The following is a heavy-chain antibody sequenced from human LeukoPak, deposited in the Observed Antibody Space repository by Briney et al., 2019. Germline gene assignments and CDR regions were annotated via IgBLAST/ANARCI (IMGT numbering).Heavy chain of an antibody. Sequence: PSETLSLTCTVSGASISSHYWTWIRQPPGKGLEWIGYIYSRGSTIYNPSLKSRVSISVDTSKNQFSLKLTTVTAADTAVYFCARYYYGSGSYYNVAWFDPWGQGTLVTVSS. D-gene: IGHD3-10*01. V-gene: IGHV4-59*11. CDR3: ARYYYGSGSYYNVAWFDP. CDR2: IYSRGST. J-gene: IGHJ5*02. CDR1: GASISSHY.